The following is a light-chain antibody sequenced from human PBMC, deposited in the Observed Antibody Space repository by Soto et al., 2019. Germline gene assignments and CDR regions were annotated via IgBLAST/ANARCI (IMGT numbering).Light chain of an antibody. J-gene: IGKJ1*01. CDR1: QSVSNNY. V-gene: IGKV3-20*01. Sequence: EIVLTQSPVTLSLSPGERATLCCRASQSVSNNYLAWYQQKPGQAPRLLIYGASNRATGIPDRFSGSGSGTDFTLTISRLEPEDFAVYYCQQYGSSGTFGQGTKVDIK. CDR3: QQYGSSGT. CDR2: GAS.